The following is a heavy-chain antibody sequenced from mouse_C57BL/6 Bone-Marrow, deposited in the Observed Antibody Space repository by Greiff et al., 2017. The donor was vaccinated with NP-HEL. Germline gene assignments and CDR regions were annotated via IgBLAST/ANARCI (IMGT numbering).Heavy chain of an antibody. V-gene: IGHV3-6*01. D-gene: IGHD2-1*01. CDR3: ARGNYGFDD. J-gene: IGHJ2*01. CDR2: ISYDGSN. CDR1: GYSITSGYY. Sequence: DVHLVESGPGLVKPSQSLSLTCSVTGYSITSGYYWNWIRQFPGNKLEWMGYISYDGSNNYNPSLKNRISITRDTSKNQFFLKLNSVTTEDTATYHCARGNYGFDDWGQGTTLTVSS.